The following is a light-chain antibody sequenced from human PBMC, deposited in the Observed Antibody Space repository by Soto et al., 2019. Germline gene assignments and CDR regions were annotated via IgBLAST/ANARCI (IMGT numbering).Light chain of an antibody. J-gene: IGKJ5*01. V-gene: IGKV3-11*01. CDR2: DTS. CDR1: QSVSSY. Sequence: EIVLTQSPATLSLSPGERATLSCRASQSVSSYLAWYQQKPGQAPRLLIYDTSNRATGIPGRFSGSGSGTDFTLTISSLEPEDFAVYYCQQRDNWPPFSITFGQGTRLDIK. CDR3: QQRDNWPPFSIT.